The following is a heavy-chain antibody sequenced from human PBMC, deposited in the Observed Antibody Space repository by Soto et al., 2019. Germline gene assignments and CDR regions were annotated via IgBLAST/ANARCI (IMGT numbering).Heavy chain of an antibody. J-gene: IGHJ4*02. D-gene: IGHD5-18*01. V-gene: IGHV3-66*04. Sequence: EVQLVESGGGLVQPGGSLRLSCAASGVTVSSNYMSWVRQAPGKGLEWVSVIYSGGSTYYADSVKGRFTISRDNSKNTLYHQTNSLRAEDTAVYYCARHGYNYGGGYFDYWGQGTLVTVSS. CDR1: GVTVSSNY. CDR2: IYSGGST. CDR3: ARHGYNYGGGYFDY.